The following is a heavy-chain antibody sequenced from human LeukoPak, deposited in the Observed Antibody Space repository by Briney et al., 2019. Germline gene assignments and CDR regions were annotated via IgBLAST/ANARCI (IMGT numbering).Heavy chain of an antibody. J-gene: IGHJ5*02. CDR3: ARGSLTGTASWFDP. Sequence: ASVKVSCKASGGTFSSYAISWVRQAPGQGLEWMGWISPNNGDTNYAQKFQDWVTMTRDTSINTAYMELSRLTSDDTAVYYCARGSLTGTASWFDPWGQGTLVTVSS. CDR2: ISPNNGDT. CDR1: GGTFSSYA. V-gene: IGHV1-2*04. D-gene: IGHD3-9*01.